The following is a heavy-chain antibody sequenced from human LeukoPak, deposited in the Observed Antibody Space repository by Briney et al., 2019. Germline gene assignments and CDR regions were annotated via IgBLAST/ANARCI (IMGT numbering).Heavy chain of an antibody. CDR1: GGSFSDYY. Sequence: SETPSLTCAVYGGSFSDYYWTWLRQPPGKGLEWIGEINHSGSTNYNPSLKSQVTISVDTSKNQFSLKLNSVTAADTAVYYCARGAWAAVAVYFDYWGQGTLVTVSS. V-gene: IGHV4-34*01. J-gene: IGHJ4*02. CDR2: INHSGST. D-gene: IGHD6-19*01. CDR3: ARGAWAAVAVYFDY.